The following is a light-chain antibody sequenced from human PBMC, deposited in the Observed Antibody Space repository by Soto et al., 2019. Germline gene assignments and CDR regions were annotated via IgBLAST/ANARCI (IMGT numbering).Light chain of an antibody. CDR2: TAS. J-gene: IGKJ4*01. V-gene: IGKV1-9*01. CDR1: QGISSY. Sequence: DIPLTQSPSFLSASVGDRVTITCRASQGISSYLAWYQQKPGKAPNLLIYTASTLQSGVPSRFSGSGSGTEFTLTISSLQPEDFATYYCQQHNSYPLPFGGGTKVEIK. CDR3: QQHNSYPLP.